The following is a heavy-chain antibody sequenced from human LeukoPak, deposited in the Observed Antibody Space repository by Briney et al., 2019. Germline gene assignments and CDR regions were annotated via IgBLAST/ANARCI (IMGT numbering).Heavy chain of an antibody. D-gene: IGHD6-13*01. CDR3: AKDPLGYSSSWFEGGY. V-gene: IGHV3-23*01. J-gene: IGHJ4*02. CDR2: ISGSGGST. CDR1: GFTFSSYA. Sequence: GGSLRFSCAASGFTFSSYAMSWVRQAPGKGLEWVSAISGSGGSTYYADSVKGRFTISRDNSKNTLYLQMNSLRAEDTAVYYCAKDPLGYSSSWFEGGYWGQGTLVTVSS.